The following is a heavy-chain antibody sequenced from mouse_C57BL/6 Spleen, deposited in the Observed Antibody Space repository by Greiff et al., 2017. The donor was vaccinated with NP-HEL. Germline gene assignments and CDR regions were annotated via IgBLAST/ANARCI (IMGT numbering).Heavy chain of an antibody. J-gene: IGHJ3*01. CDR2: ISGGGGNT. CDR1: GFTFSSYT. D-gene: IGHD3-2*02. CDR3: ARTEVSSGYVAFAY. Sequence: EVHLVESGGGLVKPGGSLKLSCAASGFTFSSYTMSWVRQTPEKRLEWVATISGGGGNTYYPDSVKGRVTISRDNAKNTLYLQMRSLRSDDTALYYCARTEVSSGYVAFAYWGQGTLVTVSA. V-gene: IGHV5-9*01.